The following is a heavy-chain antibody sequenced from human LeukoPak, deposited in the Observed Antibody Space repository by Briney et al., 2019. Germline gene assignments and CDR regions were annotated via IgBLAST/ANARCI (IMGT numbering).Heavy chain of an antibody. CDR3: AKWGDYDILTGYYVPDF. CDR2: ITGSGDTT. CDR1: GFIFRNYA. V-gene: IGHV3-23*01. D-gene: IGHD3-9*01. J-gene: IGHJ4*02. Sequence: PGGSLRLSCAASGFIFRNYAMRWVRQAPGKGLEWVSAITGSGDTTYYADSVKGRFTISRDNSKNTLYVEMNTLRVEDTAIYYCAKWGDYDILTGYYVPDFWGQGTLVTVSS.